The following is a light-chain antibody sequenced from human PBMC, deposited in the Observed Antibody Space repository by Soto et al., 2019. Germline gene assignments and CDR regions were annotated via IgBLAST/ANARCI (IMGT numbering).Light chain of an antibody. J-gene: IGKJ1*01. CDR3: QQYGSSPRT. CDR2: GAS. Sequence: EIVLTQSPGTLSLSPGXRATLSCRASQSVSSSYLAWYQQKPGQAPRLLIYGASSRATGIPDRFSGSGSGTDFTLTISRLEPEDFAVYYCQQYGSSPRTFGQGTRWIS. CDR1: QSVSSSY. V-gene: IGKV3-20*01.